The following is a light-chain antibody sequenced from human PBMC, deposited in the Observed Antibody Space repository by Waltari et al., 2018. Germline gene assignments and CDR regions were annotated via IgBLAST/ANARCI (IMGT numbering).Light chain of an antibody. J-gene: IGLJ2*01. CDR1: SSNIGSNY. V-gene: IGLV1-47*01. CDR3: AAWDDSLSGPV. Sequence: QSVLTQPPSASGTPGQRVTIPCSGSSSNIGSNYVYCYQQLPGTAPKLLIYSNNPRPSGVPDRFSGSKSDTSASLAISGLRSEDEADYYCAAWDDSLSGPVFGGGTKLTVL. CDR2: SNN.